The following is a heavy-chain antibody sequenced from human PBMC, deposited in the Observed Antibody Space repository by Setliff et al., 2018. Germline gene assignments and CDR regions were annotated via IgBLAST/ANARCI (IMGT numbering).Heavy chain of an antibody. Sequence: SETLSLTCAVYGGSFSGYYWSWIRQPPGKGLEWIGEINHSGSTNYNPSLKSRVTISVDTSENQFSLKLSSVTAADTAVYYCARIAYFDFWRGFGVGAFDLWGHGSVVTVSS. CDR3: ARIAYFDFWRGFGVGAFDL. CDR2: INHSGST. V-gene: IGHV4-34*01. J-gene: IGHJ3*01. CDR1: GGSFSGYY. D-gene: IGHD3-3*01.